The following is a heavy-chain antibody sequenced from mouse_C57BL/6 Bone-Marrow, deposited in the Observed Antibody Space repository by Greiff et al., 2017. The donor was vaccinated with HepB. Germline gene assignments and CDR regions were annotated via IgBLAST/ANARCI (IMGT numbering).Heavy chain of an antibody. J-gene: IGHJ2*01. CDR3: ARSYGSSLWDY. CDR2: IDPSDSYT. CDR1: GYTFTSYW. V-gene: IGHV1-69*01. Sequence: QVQLKQPGAELVMPGASVKLSCKASGYTFTSYWMHWVKQRPGQGLEWIGEIDPSDSYTNYNQKFKGKSTLTVDKSSSTAYMQLSSLTSEDSAVYYCARSYGSSLWDYGGQGTTLTVSS. D-gene: IGHD1-1*01.